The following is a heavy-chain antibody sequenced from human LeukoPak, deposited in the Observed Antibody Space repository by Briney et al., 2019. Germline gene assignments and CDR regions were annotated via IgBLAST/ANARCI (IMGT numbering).Heavy chain of an antibody. J-gene: IGHJ4*02. CDR2: ISAYNGNT. CDR1: GYTFTSYG. D-gene: IGHD3-22*01. Sequence: ASVKVCCKASGYTFTSYGISWVRQAPGQGLEWMGWISAYNGNTNYAQKLQGRVTMTTDTSMSIAYMELRSLRSDDTAVYYCARPYYDSSAPPYDYWGQGTLVTVSS. CDR3: ARPYYDSSAPPYDY. V-gene: IGHV1-18*01.